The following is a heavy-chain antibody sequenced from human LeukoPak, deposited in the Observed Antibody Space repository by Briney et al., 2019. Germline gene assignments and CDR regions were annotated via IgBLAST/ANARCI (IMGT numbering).Heavy chain of an antibody. CDR2: IXXRGNYI. CDR3: ARDYYDSGTYYYDAFDI. Sequence: GGSLRLSCAASGFTFSAYNMNWXRQAPGKGLEWVXXIXXRGNYIYYTDSVKGRFTISRDNTKNSLYLQMNSLRAEDTAVYYCARDYYDSGTYYYDAFDIWGQGTMVTVSS. D-gene: IGHD3-10*01. J-gene: IGHJ3*02. V-gene: IGHV3-21*01. CDR1: GFTFSAYN.